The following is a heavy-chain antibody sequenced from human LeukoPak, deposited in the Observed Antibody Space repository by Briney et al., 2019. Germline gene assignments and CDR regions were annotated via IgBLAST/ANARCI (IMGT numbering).Heavy chain of an antibody. Sequence: SQTLSLTCAISGDSVSSSISAWVWIRQSPSRGLEWLGRTYYRSKWYNEYALSVKSRITINPDTSRNQFSLQLTSMTPEDTAVYYCVRDWFGWYFDFWGQGILVTVS. CDR2: TYYRSKWYN. D-gene: IGHD3-10*01. CDR1: GDSVSSSISA. CDR3: VRDWFGWYFDF. V-gene: IGHV6-1*01. J-gene: IGHJ4*02.